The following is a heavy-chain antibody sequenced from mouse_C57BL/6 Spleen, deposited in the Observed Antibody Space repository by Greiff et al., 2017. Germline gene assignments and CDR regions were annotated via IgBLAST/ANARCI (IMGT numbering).Heavy chain of an antibody. J-gene: IGHJ4*01. D-gene: IGHD1-1*01. CDR3: AKGGTTVVALYYYAMDY. CDR1: GFTFSDYG. V-gene: IGHV5-17*01. Sequence: EVKLMESGGGLVKPGGSLKLSCAASGFTFSDYGMHWVRQAPEKGLEWVAYISSGRSTIYYADTVKGRFTISSDNAKNSLFLQMTSLRSEDTAMYYCAKGGTTVVALYYYAMDYWGQGTSVTVSS. CDR2: ISSGRSTI.